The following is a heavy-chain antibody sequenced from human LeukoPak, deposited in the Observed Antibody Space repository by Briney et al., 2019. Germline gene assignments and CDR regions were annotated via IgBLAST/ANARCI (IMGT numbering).Heavy chain of an antibody. CDR3: ASPHPGVAYCGGDCYLDFQH. V-gene: IGHV1-69*04. CDR1: GGTFSSYA. D-gene: IGHD2-21*02. CDR2: IIPIFGIA. Sequence: SVKVSCKASGGTFSSYAISWVRQAPGQGLEWMGRIIPIFGIANYVQKFQGRVTITADKSTSTAYMELSSLRSEDTAVYYCASPHPGVAYCGGDCYLDFQHWGQGTLVTVSS. J-gene: IGHJ1*01.